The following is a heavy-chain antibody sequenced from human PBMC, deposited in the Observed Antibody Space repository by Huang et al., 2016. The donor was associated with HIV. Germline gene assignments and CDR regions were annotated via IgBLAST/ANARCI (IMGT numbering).Heavy chain of an antibody. D-gene: IGHD6-19*01. J-gene: IGHJ4*02. CDR2: IGPHRGKT. CDR3: ARDATGYGTGWSTEFDY. V-gene: IGHV1-18*04. Sequence: HVQLVQSGADVKKPGASVKVSCKASGYTFDSYGINWVRQAPGQGLEWRGWIGPHRGKTNHAQKRQGRVTMTTDTTTSTAYMELRILTSDDTAVYYCARDATGYGTGWSTEFDYWGQGTLVTVSS. CDR1: GYTFDSYG.